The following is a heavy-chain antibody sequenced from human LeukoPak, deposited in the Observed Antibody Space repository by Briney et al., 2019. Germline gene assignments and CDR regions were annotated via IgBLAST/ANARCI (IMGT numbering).Heavy chain of an antibody. CDR1: GGSISSYY. V-gene: IGHV4-59*01. J-gene: IGHJ4*02. D-gene: IGHD3-10*01. Sequence: PSETLSLTCTVSGGSISSYYWSWIRQPPGKGLEWIGYIYYSGSTNYNPSLKSRVTISVDTSKNQFSLKLSSVTAADTAVYYCARGITYYYGSGLSRPFDYWGQGTLVTVSS. CDR2: IYYSGST. CDR3: ARGITYYYGSGLSRPFDY.